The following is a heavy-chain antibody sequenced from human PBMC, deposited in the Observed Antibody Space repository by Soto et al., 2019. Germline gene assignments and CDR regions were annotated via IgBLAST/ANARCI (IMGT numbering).Heavy chain of an antibody. J-gene: IGHJ5*02. CDR3: ARGSDYYDSSGTPTGWFDP. V-gene: IGHV1-3*01. CDR1: GYTFTSYA. CDR2: INAGNGNT. D-gene: IGHD3-22*01. Sequence: QVQLVQSGAEVKKPGASVKVSCKASGYTFTSYAMHWVRQAPGQRLEWMGWINAGNGNTKYSQKFQGRVTITRDTSASKAYMELSSLRSEDTAVYYCARGSDYYDSSGTPTGWFDPWGQGTLVTVSS.